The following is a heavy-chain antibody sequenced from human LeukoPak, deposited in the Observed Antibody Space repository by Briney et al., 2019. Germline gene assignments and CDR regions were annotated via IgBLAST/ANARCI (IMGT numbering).Heavy chain of an antibody. CDR3: ARRGGSGSYYNYFDY. V-gene: IGHV3-21*01. Sequence: PGGSLRLSCAASGFTFSTYTMNWVRQAPGKGLEWVSSISSSSTYIYYADSVKGRFTISRDNAKNSLYLQMNSLRAEDTAVYYCARRGGSGSYYNYFDYWGQGTLVTVSS. J-gene: IGHJ4*02. CDR1: GFTFSTYT. CDR2: ISSSSTYI. D-gene: IGHD3-10*01.